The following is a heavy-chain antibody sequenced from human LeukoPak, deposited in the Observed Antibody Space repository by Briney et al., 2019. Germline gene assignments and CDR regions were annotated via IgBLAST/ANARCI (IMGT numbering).Heavy chain of an antibody. CDR2: IHYSGNT. CDR1: GGSISSGDYY. V-gene: IGHV4-31*03. CDR3: ARDTSAEGYLDY. J-gene: IGHJ4*02. Sequence: SETLSLTCTVSGGSISSGDYYWTWIRQHPGKGLEWIGYIHYSGNTYYNPSLKSRVTIAVDTSKNQFSLKMNSVTAADTALYYCARDTSAEGYLDYWGQGTLVTVSS.